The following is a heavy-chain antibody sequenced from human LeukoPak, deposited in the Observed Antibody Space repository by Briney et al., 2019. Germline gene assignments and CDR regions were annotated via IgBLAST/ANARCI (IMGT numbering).Heavy chain of an antibody. Sequence: SETLSLTCTVSGDPISSYCWSWIRQPAGKGLEWIGRICVTGNSDYNPSLKSRVTMSVDTSKNQFSLKLNSVTAADTAVYYCARDGSRGSFPRWGQGTLVTASS. D-gene: IGHD1-26*01. V-gene: IGHV4-4*07. J-gene: IGHJ4*02. CDR2: ICVTGNS. CDR3: ARDGSRGSFPR. CDR1: GDPISSYC.